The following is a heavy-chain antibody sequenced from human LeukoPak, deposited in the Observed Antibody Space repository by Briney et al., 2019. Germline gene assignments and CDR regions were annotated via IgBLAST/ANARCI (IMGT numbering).Heavy chain of an antibody. Sequence: ASVKVSCKASGYNFISYYMHWVRQAAGQGLEWLGWMNPNSGNTGYAQQFQGRVTMTRNTSISTAYMELSSLKSEDTAVYYCARAHCTGGFCPALYWGQGTLVTVSS. D-gene: IGHD2-8*02. CDR2: MNPNSGNT. CDR1: GYNFISYY. J-gene: IGHJ4*02. CDR3: ARAHCTGGFCPALY. V-gene: IGHV1-8*01.